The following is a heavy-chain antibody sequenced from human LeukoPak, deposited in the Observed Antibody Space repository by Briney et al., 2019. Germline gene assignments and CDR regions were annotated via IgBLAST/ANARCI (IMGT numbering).Heavy chain of an antibody. CDR3: ARDRGLGPYSNYGGYFDY. J-gene: IGHJ4*02. CDR1: GFSFSDYY. CDR2: ISSSGSTI. D-gene: IGHD4-11*01. V-gene: IGHV3-11*04. Sequence: PGWSLRLSCAASGFSFSDYYMSWIRQAPGKGLEWVSYISSSGSTIYYADSVKGRFTISRDNAKNSLYLQMNSLRDEETAVYYCARDRGLGPYSNYGGYFDYWGQGTLVTASS.